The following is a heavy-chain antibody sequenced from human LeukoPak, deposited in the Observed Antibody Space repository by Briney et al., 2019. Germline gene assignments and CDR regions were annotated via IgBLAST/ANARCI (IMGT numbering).Heavy chain of an antibody. Sequence: SCKASGGTFSSYAMHWVRQAPGKGLEWVAVISYDGSNKYYADSVKGRFTISRDNSKNTLYLQMNSLRAEDTAVYYCARERDYYGSGSYLESFDYWGQGTLVTVSS. V-gene: IGHV3-30*04. D-gene: IGHD3-10*01. J-gene: IGHJ4*02. CDR2: ISYDGSNK. CDR1: GGTFSSYA. CDR3: ARERDYYGSGSYLESFDY.